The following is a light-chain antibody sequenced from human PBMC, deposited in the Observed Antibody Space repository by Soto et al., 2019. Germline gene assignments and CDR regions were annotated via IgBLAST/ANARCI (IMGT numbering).Light chain of an antibody. CDR1: QSVSSQ. J-gene: IGKJ5*01. CDR3: QQYKNWPPIT. Sequence: EVVLTQSPATLSLSPGERGTLSCRASQSVSSQLAWYQQKPGQAPRLLIYGASTRATGIPARFSGSGSGTDFTLTISSLQPEDFAVYYCQQYKNWPPITFGQGTRLAIK. V-gene: IGKV3-11*01. CDR2: GAS.